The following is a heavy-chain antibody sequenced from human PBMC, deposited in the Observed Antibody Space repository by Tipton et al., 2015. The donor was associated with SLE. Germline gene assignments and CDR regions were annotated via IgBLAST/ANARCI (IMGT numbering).Heavy chain of an antibody. CDR3: ARLPSFWSGDYFDS. J-gene: IGHJ4*02. CDR2: IYYSGST. V-gene: IGHV4-39*07. Sequence: TLSLTCTVSGGSISSRRYYWGWIRQPPGKGLEWIGSIYYSGSTYYNPSLKSRVTISVDTSKNQFSLRLNSVTAADTAVYFCARLPSFWSGDYFDSWGQGPLVSVSS. D-gene: IGHD3-3*01. CDR1: GGSISSRRYY.